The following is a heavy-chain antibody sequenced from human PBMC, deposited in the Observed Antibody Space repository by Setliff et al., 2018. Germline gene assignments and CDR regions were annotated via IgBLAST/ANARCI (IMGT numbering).Heavy chain of an antibody. CDR2: TYYTGTT. V-gene: IGHV4-39*07. CDR3: AREHLHYYDSSGPSLWFDP. CDR1: GGSISSSSYY. J-gene: IGHJ5*02. D-gene: IGHD3-22*01. Sequence: SETLSLTCTVSGGSISSSSYYWGWIRQPPGKGLEWIGSTYYTGTTYYNPSLKSRVTMSIDTSKNQFSLKLNSVTAADTAVYYCAREHLHYYDSSGPSLWFDPWGQGTLVTVSS.